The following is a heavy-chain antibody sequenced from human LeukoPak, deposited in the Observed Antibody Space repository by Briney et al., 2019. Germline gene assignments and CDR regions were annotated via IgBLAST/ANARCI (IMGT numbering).Heavy chain of an antibody. CDR3: ARHRARGSSGPDY. CDR1: GDSVSSNSGA. V-gene: IGHV6-1*01. CDR2: TYYRSKRYN. D-gene: IGHD3-22*01. Sequence: SQTLSRTCAISGDSVSSNSGAWNWIRQSPSRGLEWLGRTYYRSKRYNDYALSVKSRIAINPDTSKNQFSLELSSVTAADTAVYYGARHRARGSSGPDYWGQGTLVTVSS. J-gene: IGHJ4*02.